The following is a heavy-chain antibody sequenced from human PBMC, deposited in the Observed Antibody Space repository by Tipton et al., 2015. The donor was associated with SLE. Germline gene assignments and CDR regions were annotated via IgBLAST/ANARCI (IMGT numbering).Heavy chain of an antibody. CDR2: INPDGSEK. CDR3: SRDPRSLDF. CDR1: GFTFRSYW. J-gene: IGHJ4*02. V-gene: IGHV3-7*01. Sequence: SLRLSCAASGFTFRSYWMSWVRQAPGKGLEWVAHINPDGSEKYYVDSAKGRFTISRDDAKNSLYLQMNSLRDEDTAVYYCSRDPRSLDFWGQGTLVTVSS.